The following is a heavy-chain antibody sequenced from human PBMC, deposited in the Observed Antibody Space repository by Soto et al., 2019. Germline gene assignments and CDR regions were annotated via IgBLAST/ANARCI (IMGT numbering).Heavy chain of an antibody. J-gene: IGHJ6*02. CDR1: GGTFSSYA. V-gene: IGHV1-69*13. Sequence: SVKVSCKASGGTFSSYAISWVRQAPGQGLEWMGGIIPIFGTANYAQKFQGRVTITADESTSTAYMELSSLRSEDTAVYYCARGRGNWDYVRHYYYGMDVWGQGTTVTVSS. D-gene: IGHD1-7*01. CDR2: IIPIFGTA. CDR3: ARGRGNWDYVRHYYYGMDV.